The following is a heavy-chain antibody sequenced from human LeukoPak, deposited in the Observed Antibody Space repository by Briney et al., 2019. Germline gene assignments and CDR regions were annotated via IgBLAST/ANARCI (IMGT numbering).Heavy chain of an antibody. CDR3: ARDHYYGSGSYALRWYFDL. J-gene: IGHJ2*01. CDR2: IWYDGSNK. D-gene: IGHD3-10*01. CDR1: GFTFSSYG. V-gene: IGHV3-33*01. Sequence: GGSLRLSCAASGFTFSSYGMHWVRQAPGKGLEWVAVIWYDGSNKYYADSVKGRFTISRDNSKNTLYLQMNSPRAEDTAVYYCARDHYYGSGSYALRWYFDLWGRGTLVTVSS.